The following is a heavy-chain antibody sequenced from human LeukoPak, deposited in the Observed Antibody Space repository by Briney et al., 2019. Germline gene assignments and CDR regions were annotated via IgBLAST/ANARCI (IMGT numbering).Heavy chain of an antibody. J-gene: IGHJ4*02. CDR1: GVSIRSSSYY. CDR3: ARVPPSGDFDY. D-gene: IGHD3-10*01. V-gene: IGHV4-39*07. CDR2: IYYSGST. Sequence: SETLSLTCTVSGVSIRSSSYYWGWIRQPPGKGLEWIGSIYYSGSTYYNPSLKSRVTISVDTSKNQFSLKLSSVTAADTAVYYCARVPPSGDFDYWGQGTLVTVSS.